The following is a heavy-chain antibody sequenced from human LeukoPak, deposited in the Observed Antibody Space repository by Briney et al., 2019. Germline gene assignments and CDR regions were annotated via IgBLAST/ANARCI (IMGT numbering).Heavy chain of an antibody. D-gene: IGHD6-19*01. CDR2: ISWNSRTI. V-gene: IGHV3-9*01. J-gene: IGHJ4*02. Sequence: GGSLRLSCAASGFTFDDYAMHWVRQVPGKGLEWVSGISWNSRTIGYADSVKGRFTISRDNAKNSLYLQMNSLRAEDTAVYYCAVGVIAVAFVDYWGQGTLVTVSS. CDR3: AVGVIAVAFVDY. CDR1: GFTFDDYA.